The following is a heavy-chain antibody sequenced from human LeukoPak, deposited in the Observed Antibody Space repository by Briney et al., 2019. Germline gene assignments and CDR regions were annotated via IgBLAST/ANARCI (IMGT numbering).Heavy chain of an antibody. CDR1: GYTFTDYY. CDR2: INHHSGDA. D-gene: IGHD3-16*01. Sequence: ASVKVSCKASGYTFTDYYIHWVRQAPGQGLEWMAWINHHSGDANYAPKFQGRITLTRDTSVSIDYMELSSLTSDDTAVYYCAGVGGGRINFDYWGQGTLVTVSS. CDR3: AGVGGGRINFDY. J-gene: IGHJ4*02. V-gene: IGHV1-2*02.